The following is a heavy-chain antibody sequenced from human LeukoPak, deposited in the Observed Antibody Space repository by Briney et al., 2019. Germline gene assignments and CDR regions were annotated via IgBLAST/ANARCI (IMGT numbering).Heavy chain of an antibody. V-gene: IGHV1-69*05. J-gene: IGHJ4*02. Sequence: GASVKVSCKASGGTFSSYAISWVRQAPGQGLEWMRRIIPIFGTANYAQKFQGRVTITTDESTSTAYMELSSLRSEDTAVYYCAVTFGGVIVNGPCYYWGQGTLVTVSS. D-gene: IGHD3-16*02. CDR1: GGTFSSYA. CDR2: IIPIFGTA. CDR3: AVTFGGVIVNGPCYY.